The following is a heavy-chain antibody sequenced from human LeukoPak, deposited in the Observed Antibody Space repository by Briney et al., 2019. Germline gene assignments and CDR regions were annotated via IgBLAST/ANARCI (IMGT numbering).Heavy chain of an antibody. V-gene: IGHV3-15*01. Sequence: GGSLRLSCAASGFTSSNAWMSWVRQAPGKGLEWVGRIKSKTDGGTTDYAAPVKGRFTISRDDSKNTLYLQMNSLKTEDTAVYYCTTDPLGYCSGGSCYPSQDYWGQGTLVTVSS. J-gene: IGHJ4*02. CDR1: GFTSSNAW. D-gene: IGHD2-15*01. CDR2: IKSKTDGGTT. CDR3: TTDPLGYCSGGSCYPSQDY.